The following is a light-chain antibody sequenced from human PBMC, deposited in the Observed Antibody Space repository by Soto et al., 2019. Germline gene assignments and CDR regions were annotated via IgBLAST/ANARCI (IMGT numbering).Light chain of an antibody. V-gene: IGLV2-14*01. CDR1: SSDFGDYNY. CDR2: EVS. J-gene: IGLJ2*01. CDR3: TSYTISTTHVI. Sequence: QSVLTQPASVSGSPGQSITISCTGTSSDFGDYNYVSWYQHHPDKAPKLIIYEVSDRPSGVSNRFSGSKSGNTASLTISGLQAEDEADYYCTSYTISTTHVIFGGGTKLTVL.